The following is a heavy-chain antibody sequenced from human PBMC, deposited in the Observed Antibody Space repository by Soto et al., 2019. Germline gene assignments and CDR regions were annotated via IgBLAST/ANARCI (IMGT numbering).Heavy chain of an antibody. CDR1: GFTFSTYA. D-gene: IGHD6-13*01. J-gene: IGHJ4*02. CDR2: ISYDGSSK. CDR3: ARARSSSWHIFDY. Sequence: QVQLVGSGGGVVQPGRSLRLSCAASGFTFSTYAMHWVRQSPGKGLEWVAVISYDGSSKYYPDSVKGRFTISRDNSKNTLYLQMNSLRAEDTAVYYCARARSSSWHIFDYWGQGTLVTVSS. V-gene: IGHV3-30-3*01.